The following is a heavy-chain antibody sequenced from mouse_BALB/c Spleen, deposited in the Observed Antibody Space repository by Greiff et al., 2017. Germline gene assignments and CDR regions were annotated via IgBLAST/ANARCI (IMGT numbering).Heavy chain of an antibody. CDR2: IRSKSNNYAT. CDR3: VRHGMDY. CDR1: GFTFNTYA. V-gene: IGHV10-1*02. J-gene: IGHJ4*01. Sequence: EVQRVESGGGLVQPKGSLKLSCAASGFTFNTYAMNWVRQAPGKGLEWVARIRSKSNNYATYYADSVKDRFTISRDDSQSMLYLQMNNLKTEDTAMYYCVRHGMDYWGQGTSVTVSS.